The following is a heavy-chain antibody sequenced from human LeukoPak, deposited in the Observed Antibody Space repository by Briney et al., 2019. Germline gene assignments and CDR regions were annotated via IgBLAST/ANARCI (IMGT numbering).Heavy chain of an antibody. CDR2: IYIDGTTT. CDR1: GFTFSRYW. CDR3: ARGGDGGNSLDY. D-gene: IGHD4-23*01. Sequence: SGGSLRLSCAGSGFTFSRYWIHWVRQGAGKGLEWVSRIYIDGTTTSYADSVRGRFTISRDDAKNTLYLQMNSLRAEDTAVYYCARGGDGGNSLDYWGQGALITVSS. J-gene: IGHJ4*02. V-gene: IGHV3-74*01.